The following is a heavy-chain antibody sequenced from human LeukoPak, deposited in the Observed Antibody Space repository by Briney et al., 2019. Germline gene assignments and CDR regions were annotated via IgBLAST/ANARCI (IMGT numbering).Heavy chain of an antibody. Sequence: ASETLSLTCTVSGGSISSSSYYWGWIRQPPGKGLEWIGSIYYSGSTYYNPSLKSRVTISVDTSKNQFSLKLSSVTAADTAVYYCARVGGVVVITSGYFDYWGQGTLVTVSS. CDR1: GGSISSSSYY. V-gene: IGHV4-39*07. CDR3: ARVGGVVVITSGYFDY. CDR2: IYYSGST. D-gene: IGHD3-22*01. J-gene: IGHJ4*02.